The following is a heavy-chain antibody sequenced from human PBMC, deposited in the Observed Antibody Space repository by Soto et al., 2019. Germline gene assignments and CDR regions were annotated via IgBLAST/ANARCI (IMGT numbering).Heavy chain of an antibody. V-gene: IGHV4-34*01. CDR3: ARSLAAAGPGDY. Sequence: PSETLSLTCAVYGGSFSGYYWSWIRQPPGKGLEWIGEINHSGSTNYNPSLKSRVTISVDTSKNQFSLKLSSVTAADTAVYYCARSLAAAGPGDYWGHGTLVTVSS. CDR1: GGSFSGYY. D-gene: IGHD6-13*01. CDR2: INHSGST. J-gene: IGHJ4*01.